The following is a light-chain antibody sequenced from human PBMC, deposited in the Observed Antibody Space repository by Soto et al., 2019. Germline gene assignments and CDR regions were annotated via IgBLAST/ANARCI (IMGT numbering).Light chain of an antibody. CDR2: EVS. V-gene: IGLV2-14*01. J-gene: IGLJ1*01. Sequence: QSALTQPASVSGSPGQSITISCTGTSSDVGGYNYVSWYQQHPDKAPRLMIYEVSHRPSGVSNRFSGSKSGNTASLTISGLQAEDEADYYCTSYPSLTTLDVFGTGTKVTVL. CDR3: TSYPSLTTLDV. CDR1: SSDVGGYNY.